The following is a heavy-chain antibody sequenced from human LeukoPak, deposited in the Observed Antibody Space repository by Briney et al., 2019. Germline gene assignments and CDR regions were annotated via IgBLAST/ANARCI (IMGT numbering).Heavy chain of an antibody. CDR1: GGTFSNYS. CDR3: ATDRGDILSGLYMDV. CDR2: IIPIFGTA. J-gene: IGHJ6*03. D-gene: IGHD3-9*01. V-gene: IGHV1-69*05. Sequence: ASVKVSCKASGGTFSNYSISWVRQAPGQGLEWMGGIIPIFGTANYAQKFRGRVTITTDEFTSTAYMELSSLRSDDTAVYYCATDRGDILSGLYMDVWGKGTTVTVSS.